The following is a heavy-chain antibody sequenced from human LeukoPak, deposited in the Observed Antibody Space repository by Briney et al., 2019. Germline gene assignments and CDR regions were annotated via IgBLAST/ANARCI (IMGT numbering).Heavy chain of an antibody. J-gene: IGHJ5*02. CDR1: GFTFSRYS. V-gene: IGHV3-48*04. Sequence: GGSLRLSCAASGFTFSRYSMNWVRQAPGKGLEWVSYISTGSSIIYHADSVKGRFTISRDNAKNTLNLQMNSLRAEDTAVYYCARDLGQYYDTSDNWFDPWGQGTLVTVSS. D-gene: IGHD3-22*01. CDR3: ARDLGQYYDTSDNWFDP. CDR2: ISTGSSII.